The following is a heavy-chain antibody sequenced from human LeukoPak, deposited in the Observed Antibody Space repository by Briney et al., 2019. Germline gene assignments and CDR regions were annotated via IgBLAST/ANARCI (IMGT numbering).Heavy chain of an antibody. Sequence: ASVKLSCKASGYTFNRYSISWVRQAPGQGLEWMGWINAYNGNTNYAQKLQGRVTMTTDTSTSTAYMELRSLGSDDTAVYYCARDIGDEADYWGQGTLVTVSS. V-gene: IGHV1-18*01. J-gene: IGHJ4*02. CDR2: INAYNGNT. D-gene: IGHD4-17*01. CDR3: ARDIGDEADY. CDR1: GYTFNRYS.